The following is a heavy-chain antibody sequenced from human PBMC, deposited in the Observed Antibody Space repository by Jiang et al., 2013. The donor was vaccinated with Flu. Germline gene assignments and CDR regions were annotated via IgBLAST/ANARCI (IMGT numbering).Heavy chain of an antibody. D-gene: IGHD1-1*01. CDR2: INHSGST. V-gene: IGHV4-34*01. Sequence: SLTCAVYGGSFSGYYWSWIRQPPGKGLEWIGEINHSGSTNYNPSLKSRVTISVDTSKNQFSLNLRSVTAADTAVYYCARVRSRKGTDYWGQGILVTVSP. CDR1: GGSFSGYY. J-gene: IGHJ4*02. CDR3: ARVRSRKGTDY.